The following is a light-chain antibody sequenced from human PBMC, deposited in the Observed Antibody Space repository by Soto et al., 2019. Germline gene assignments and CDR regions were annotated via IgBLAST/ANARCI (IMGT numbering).Light chain of an antibody. Sequence: QSALTQPASVSGSPGQSITISCTGTSSDVGGYNYVSWYQQHPGKVPKLMIYEVTNRPSGVSDRFSGSKSGYTASLTISGIQAEDEDDYYCCSYTSDSTLVFGTGTKVTVL. J-gene: IGLJ1*01. V-gene: IGLV2-14*01. CDR2: EVT. CDR1: SSDVGGYNY. CDR3: CSYTSDSTLV.